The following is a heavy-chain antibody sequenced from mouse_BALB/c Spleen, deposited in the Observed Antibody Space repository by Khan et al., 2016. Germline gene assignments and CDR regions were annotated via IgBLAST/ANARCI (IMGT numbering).Heavy chain of an antibody. J-gene: IGHJ2*01. CDR2: INTHSGVP. D-gene: IGHD4-1*01. CDR3: ASLGQGNYFVY. CDR1: GYTFTTAG. Sequence: QIQLVQSGPELKKPGETVRISCKASGYTFTTAGMQWVQKMPGKGLKWIGWINTHSGVPKYAEDFKGRFAFSLETSASTAYLQISNLKNEDTATYFCASLGQGNYFVYCGRGTTLTVSS. V-gene: IGHV9-4*02.